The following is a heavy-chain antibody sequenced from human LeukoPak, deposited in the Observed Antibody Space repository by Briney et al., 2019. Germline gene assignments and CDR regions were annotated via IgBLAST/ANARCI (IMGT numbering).Heavy chain of an antibody. CDR3: ARVSATDYGMDV. CDR1: GGTFSSYA. D-gene: IGHD4-17*01. V-gene: IGHV1-69*13. Sequence: ASVKVSCKASGGTFSSYAISWVRQAPGQGLEWMGGIIPIFGTANYAQKFQGRVTITAGESTSTAYMELSSLRSEDTAVYYCARVSATDYGMDVWGQGTTVTVSS. J-gene: IGHJ6*02. CDR2: IIPIFGTA.